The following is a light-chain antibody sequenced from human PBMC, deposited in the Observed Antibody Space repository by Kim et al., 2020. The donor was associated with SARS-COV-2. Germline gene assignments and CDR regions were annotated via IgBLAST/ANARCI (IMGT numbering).Light chain of an antibody. CDR3: QHCHSYEFT. Sequence: DIQMTQSPSTLSASVGDRVTITCRASQSISSWLAWYQQKPGKAPNLLIYDASSLETGVPSRFSGSGSGTEFTLTISSLQPDDFATYYCQHCHSYEFTFGPGTKVDIK. CDR1: QSISSW. CDR2: DAS. J-gene: IGKJ3*01. V-gene: IGKV1-5*01.